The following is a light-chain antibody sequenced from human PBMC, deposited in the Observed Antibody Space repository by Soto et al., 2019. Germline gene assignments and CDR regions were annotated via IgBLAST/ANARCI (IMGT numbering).Light chain of an antibody. CDR1: QSVSNN. Sequence: IVVKNTPGTLPRSTLNIATLSFRASQSVSNNYLAWYQQKPGQAPRLLIHGATTRATGTPARFSGSGSGTEFTLTISSLQSEDFTVYSCQHDNTRIRRFGQGTKVEIK. CDR3: QHDNTRIRR. CDR2: GAT. V-gene: IGKV3-15*01. J-gene: IGKJ1*01.